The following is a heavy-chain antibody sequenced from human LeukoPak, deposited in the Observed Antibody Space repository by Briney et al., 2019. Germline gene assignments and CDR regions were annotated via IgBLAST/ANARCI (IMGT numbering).Heavy chain of an antibody. CDR2: ITDSSSYT. CDR1: GFTFTDYY. CDR3: ARANDLIGY. V-gene: IGHV3-11*05. Sequence: GGSLRLSCAASGFTFTDYYMSWIRQAPGKGLEWVSYITDSSSYTNYADSVKGRFTISRDNAKNSLYLQMNSLRAEDTAVYYCARANDLIGYWGQGTLVTVSS. J-gene: IGHJ4*02.